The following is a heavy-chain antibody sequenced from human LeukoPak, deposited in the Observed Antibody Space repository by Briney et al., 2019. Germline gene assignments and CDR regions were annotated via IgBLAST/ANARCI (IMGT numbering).Heavy chain of an antibody. D-gene: IGHD6-6*01. Sequence: GASVKVSCKASGGTFNSYAISWVRQAPGQGLEWMGGTIPIFGTSNYAQRFQDRVTITTDESARTAYMELSSLRSEDTAVYYCARGGGASSVAARHDYYYYHMDVWGKGTTVTVSS. CDR3: ARGGGASSVAARHDYYYYHMDV. CDR2: TIPIFGTS. V-gene: IGHV1-69*05. CDR1: GGTFNSYA. J-gene: IGHJ6*03.